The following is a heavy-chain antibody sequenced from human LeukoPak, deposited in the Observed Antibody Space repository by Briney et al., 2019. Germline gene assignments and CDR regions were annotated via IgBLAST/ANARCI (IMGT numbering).Heavy chain of an antibody. CDR3: ARESRGDLPVNDY. CDR2: IYYSGST. D-gene: IGHD3-16*01. J-gene: IGHJ4*02. V-gene: IGHV4-39*07. Sequence: PSETLSLTCTVSGGCISSSSYYWGWIRQPPGKGLEWIGSIYYSGSTYYNPSLKSRVTISVDTSKNQFSLKLSSVTAADTAVYYCARESRGDLPVNDYWGQGTLVTVSS. CDR1: GGCISSSSYY.